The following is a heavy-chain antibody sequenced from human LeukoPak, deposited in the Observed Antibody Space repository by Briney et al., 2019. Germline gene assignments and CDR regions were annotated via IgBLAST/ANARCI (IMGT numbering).Heavy chain of an antibody. CDR2: INPNSGGT. J-gene: IGHJ4*02. Sequence: ASVKVSCKASGYTFTGYYMHWVRQAPGQGLEGMGWINPNSGGTNYAQQFQGRVTMTRDTSISTAYMELSRLRSDDTAVYYCARADGSESYYNFDYWGQGTLVTVPS. V-gene: IGHV1-2*02. CDR1: GYTFTGYY. D-gene: IGHD3-10*01. CDR3: ARADGSESYYNFDY.